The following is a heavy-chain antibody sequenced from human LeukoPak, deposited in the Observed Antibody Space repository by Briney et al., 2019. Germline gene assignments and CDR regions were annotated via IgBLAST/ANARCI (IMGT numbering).Heavy chain of an antibody. J-gene: IGHJ6*03. V-gene: IGHV4-4*07. Sequence: PSETLSPTCTVSGGSISSYYWSWIRQPAGKGLEWIGRIYTSGSTNHNPSLKSRVTISVDKSKNQFSLKLSSVTAADTAVYYCARVLDYYYDSSGYYPQYYYYYYMDVWGKGTTVTVSS. CDR1: GGSISSYY. CDR3: ARVLDYYYDSSGYYPQYYYYYYMDV. D-gene: IGHD3-22*01. CDR2: IYTSGST.